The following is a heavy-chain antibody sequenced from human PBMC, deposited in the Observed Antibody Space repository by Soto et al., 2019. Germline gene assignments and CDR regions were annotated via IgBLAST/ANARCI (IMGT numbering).Heavy chain of an antibody. D-gene: IGHD5-18*01. Sequence: QVQLVESGGGVVQPGRSLRLSCAASGFTSSSYGMHWVRQAPGKGLEWVAVISYDGSNKYYTDSVKGRFTISRDNSKNTLYLQMNSLRAEDTAVYYCAKGSTAMTYFDYWDQGTLVTVSS. J-gene: IGHJ4*02. V-gene: IGHV3-30*18. CDR3: AKGSTAMTYFDY. CDR2: ISYDGSNK. CDR1: GFTSSSYG.